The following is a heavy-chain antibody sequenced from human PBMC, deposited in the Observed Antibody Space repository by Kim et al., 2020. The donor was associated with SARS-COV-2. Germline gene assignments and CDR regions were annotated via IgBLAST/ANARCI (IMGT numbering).Heavy chain of an antibody. CDR3: ARFDYGETQSDYWGQGTLAQKLQSRRNMLTDTSASPAYMEVRSLGTTDTAVYYCARVYDGEKRSDY. CDR2: ISAYNGNT. CDR1: GYTFTSYG. V-gene: IGHV1-18*01. J-gene: IGHJ4*02. Sequence: ASVKVSCKASGYTFTSYGISWVRQAPGQGLEWMGWISAYNGNTNHAQKLHARVTMTTDTSTSTAHIQLRSLRSDDTAVYYFARFDYGETQSDYWGQGTLAQKLQSRRNMLTDTSASPAYMEVRSLGTTDTAVYYCARVYDGEKRSDYWGQGTLVTVSS. D-gene: IGHD4-17*01.